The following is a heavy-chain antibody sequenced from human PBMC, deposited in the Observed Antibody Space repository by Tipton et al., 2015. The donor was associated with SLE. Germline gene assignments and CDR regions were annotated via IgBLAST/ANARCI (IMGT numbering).Heavy chain of an antibody. CDR2: IYYSGST. V-gene: IGHV4-59*01. Sequence: TLSLTCTVSGGSISSYFWSWIRQPPGKGLEWIGHIYYSGSTNYNPSLKSRVTISVDTSKNQFSLKLSSVTAADTAVYYCARYPYDSNGNHYYYYFGMDVWGQGTTVTVSS. J-gene: IGHJ6*02. CDR1: GGSISSYF. D-gene: IGHD3-22*01. CDR3: ARYPYDSNGNHYYYYFGMDV.